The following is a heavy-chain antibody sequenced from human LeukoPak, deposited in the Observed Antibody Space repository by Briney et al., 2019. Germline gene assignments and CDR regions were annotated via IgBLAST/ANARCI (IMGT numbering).Heavy chain of an antibody. D-gene: IGHD2-15*01. CDR2: INHSGST. J-gene: IGHJ4*02. V-gene: IGHV4-34*01. CDR1: GGSFSGYY. CDR3: ARAQGGSSVVVVAAPKYYFDY. Sequence: PSETLSLSCAVYGGSFSGYYWSWIRQPPGKGLEWSGEINHSGSTNYNPSLKSRVTISVDTSKNQFSLKLSSVTAADTAVYYCARAQGGSSVVVVAAPKYYFDYWGQGTLVTVSS.